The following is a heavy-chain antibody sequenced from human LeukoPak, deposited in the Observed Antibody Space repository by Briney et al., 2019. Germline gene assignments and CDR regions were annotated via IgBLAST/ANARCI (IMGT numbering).Heavy chain of an antibody. J-gene: IGHJ6*02. CDR2: ISAYNGNT. CDR3: ARMGSGEFDWLPPYYYYGMDV. D-gene: IGHD3-9*01. V-gene: IGHV1-18*01. Sequence: ASVKVSFKASGYTFTSYGISWVRQAPGQGLEWMGWISAYNGNTNYAQKLQGRVTMTTDTSTSTAYMELRSLRSDDTAVYYCARMGSGEFDWLPPYYYYGMDVWGQGTTVTVSS. CDR1: GYTFTSYG.